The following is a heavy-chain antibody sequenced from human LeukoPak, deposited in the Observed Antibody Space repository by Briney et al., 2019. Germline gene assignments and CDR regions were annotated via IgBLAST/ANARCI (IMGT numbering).Heavy chain of an antibody. CDR2: IYYSGST. V-gene: IGHV4-59*08. J-gene: IGHJ4*02. D-gene: IGHD4-17*01. CDR3: AGLQPYGDYWNYFDY. Sequence: SETLSLTCTVSGGSNSSYYWSWIRQPPGKGLEWIGYIYYSGSTNYNPSLKSRVTISVDTSKNQFSLKLSSVTAADTAVYYCAGLQPYGDYWNYFDYWGQGTLVTVSS. CDR1: GGSNSSYY.